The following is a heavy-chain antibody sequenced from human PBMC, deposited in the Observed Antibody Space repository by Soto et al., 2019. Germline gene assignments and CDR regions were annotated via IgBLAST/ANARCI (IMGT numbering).Heavy chain of an antibody. CDR3: ARERSYYYDSGGSHGIDV. CDR1: GFTFSSYG. Sequence: GGSLRLSCAASGFTFSSYGMHWVRQAPGKGLEWVALIWYDGSDKFYADSVKGRFTISRGNSKNTLYLQMNSLRAEDTAVYYCARERSYYYDSGGSHGIDVWGQGTTVTVSS. J-gene: IGHJ6*02. CDR2: IWYDGSDK. D-gene: IGHD3-22*01. V-gene: IGHV3-33*01.